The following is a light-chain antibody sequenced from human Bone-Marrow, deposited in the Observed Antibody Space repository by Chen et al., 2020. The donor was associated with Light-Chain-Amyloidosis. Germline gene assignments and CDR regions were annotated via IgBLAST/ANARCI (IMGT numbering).Light chain of an antibody. Sequence: QSALTQPASVSGSPGTSTTIPCTGTSSDVGNYNLVSWYQQHPGKAPKLIVYEVTKRPSGVSTRFSGSKSGNTASLTISGLQAEDEAHYYCCSYAGLYTLVFGGGTKLSVV. CDR1: SSDVGNYNL. CDR3: CSYAGLYTLV. V-gene: IGLV2-23*02. CDR2: EVT. J-gene: IGLJ2*01.